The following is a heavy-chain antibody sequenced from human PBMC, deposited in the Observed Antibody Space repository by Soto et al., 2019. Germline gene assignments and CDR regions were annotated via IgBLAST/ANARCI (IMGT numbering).Heavy chain of an antibody. CDR2: IYYTGNT. V-gene: IGHV4-59*08. Sequence: QVQLQESGPGLVKPSETLSLTCTVSGGSITNYYWSWIRQPPGKALEWIGHIYYTGNTNYNPSLKSRVTMSVYPSKRRFSLTVSSATAADTAVYYCARQRANDRKARDVFDFWGQGTMVTVSS. J-gene: IGHJ3*01. CDR3: ARQRANDRKARDVFDF. CDR1: GGSITNYY.